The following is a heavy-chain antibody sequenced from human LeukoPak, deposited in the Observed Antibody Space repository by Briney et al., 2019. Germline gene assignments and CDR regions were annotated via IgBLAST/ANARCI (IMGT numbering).Heavy chain of an antibody. CDR1: GFTFSSYA. Sequence: GGSLRLSCAASGFTFSSYAMNWVRQAPGKGLEWVSGLIRGGGTTHYADSVKGRFTISSDYSSNTLYLQMNSLRPEDTALYYCAKDHCSRTNCYAGPDHWGQGTLVTVSS. CDR3: AKDHCSRTNCYAGPDH. V-gene: IGHV3-23*01. D-gene: IGHD2-2*01. J-gene: IGHJ4*02. CDR2: LIRGGGTT.